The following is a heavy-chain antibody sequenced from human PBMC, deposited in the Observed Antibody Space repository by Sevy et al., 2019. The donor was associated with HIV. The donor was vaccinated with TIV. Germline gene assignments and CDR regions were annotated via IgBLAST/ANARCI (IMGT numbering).Heavy chain of an antibody. CDR3: VRGWGTTGRVFDY. V-gene: IGHV3-74*01. D-gene: IGHD1-7*01. CDR2: INSDETTT. Sequence: GGSLRLSCAASGFTFRSYWMHWVRQAPGKGLVWVSRINSDETTTNYAESVKGRFTISRDNANNTLYLQMNSLRVEDTAIYYCVRGWGTTGRVFDYWGQGTLVTVSS. CDR1: GFTFRSYW. J-gene: IGHJ4*02.